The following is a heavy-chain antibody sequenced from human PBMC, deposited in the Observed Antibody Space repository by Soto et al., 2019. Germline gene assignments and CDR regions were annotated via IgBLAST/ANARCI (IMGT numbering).Heavy chain of an antibody. CDR2: ISSSSSYI. CDR3: ARDSVPYDFWTKPNYAFDI. Sequence: EVQLVASGGGLVKPGGSLRLSCGASGFTFSSYSMNWVRQAPGKGLEWVSSISSSSSYIYYADSVKGRFTISRDNDKNSLYLQMNSLRAEDTAVYYCARDSVPYDFWTKPNYAFDIWGQGTMVTVSS. J-gene: IGHJ3*02. D-gene: IGHD3-3*01. CDR1: GFTFSSYS. V-gene: IGHV3-21*01.